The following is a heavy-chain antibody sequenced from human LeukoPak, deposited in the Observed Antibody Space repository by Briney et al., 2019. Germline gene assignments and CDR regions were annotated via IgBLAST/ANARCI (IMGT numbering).Heavy chain of an antibody. CDR2: ISSSSSTI. V-gene: IGHV3-48*01. J-gene: IGHJ6*03. D-gene: IGHD6-19*01. CDR1: GFTFSSYS. Sequence: GGSLRLSCAASGFTFSSYSMNRVRQAPGKGLEWVSYISSSSSTIYYADSVKGRFTISRDNAKNSLYLQMNSLRAEDTAIYYCARDMESGWVDYYYFYYMDVWGKGTTVTVSS. CDR3: ARDMESGWVDYYYFYYMDV.